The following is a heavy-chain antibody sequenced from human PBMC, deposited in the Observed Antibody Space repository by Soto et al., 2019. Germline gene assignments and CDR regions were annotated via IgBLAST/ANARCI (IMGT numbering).Heavy chain of an antibody. V-gene: IGHV4-39*01. Sequence: SETLSLTCTVSGGSISSSSYYWGWIRQPPGKGLEWIGSIYYSGSTYYNPSLKSRVTISVDTSKNQFSLKLSSVTAADTAVYYCARLGGSGSYSDYWGQGTLVT. D-gene: IGHD3-10*01. CDR3: ARLGGSGSYSDY. CDR2: IYYSGST. J-gene: IGHJ4*02. CDR1: GGSISSSSYY.